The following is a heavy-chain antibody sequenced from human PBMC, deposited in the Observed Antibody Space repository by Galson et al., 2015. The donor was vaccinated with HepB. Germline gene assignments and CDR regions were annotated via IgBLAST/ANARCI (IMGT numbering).Heavy chain of an antibody. V-gene: IGHV3-30*04. CDR2: ISYDGSNK. Sequence: SLRLSCAASGFTFSSYAMHWVRQAPGKGLEWVAVISYDGSNKYYADSVKGRFTISRDNSKNTLYLQMNSLRAEDTAVYYCARDLYIRAGGGGGSFLGYWGQGILVTVSS. J-gene: IGHJ4*02. CDR1: GFTFSSYA. CDR3: ARDLYIRAGGGGGSFLGY. D-gene: IGHD1-26*01.